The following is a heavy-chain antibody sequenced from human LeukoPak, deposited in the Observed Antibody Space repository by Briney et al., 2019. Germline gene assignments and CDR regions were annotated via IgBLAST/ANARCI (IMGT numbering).Heavy chain of an antibody. CDR3: ARTDYGGNSHQH. CDR1: GASISSGNYY. D-gene: IGHD4-23*01. V-gene: IGHV4-61*09. CDR2: IYYSGST. J-gene: IGHJ1*01. Sequence: SQTLSLTCTVSGASISSGNYYWSWIRQPAGEGLEWIGYIYYSGSTNYNPSLKSRVTISVDTSKNQFSLKLSSVTAADTAVYYCARTDYGGNSHQHWGQGTLVTVSS.